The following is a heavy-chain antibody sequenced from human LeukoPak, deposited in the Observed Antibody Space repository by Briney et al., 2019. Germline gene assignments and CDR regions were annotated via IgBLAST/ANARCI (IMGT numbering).Heavy chain of an antibody. D-gene: IGHD3-10*01. CDR2: IYTTGST. J-gene: IGHJ4*02. CDR3: ARQGDYGSGGFHY. CDR1: SGSISSYH. Sequence: SETLSLTCTVSSGSISSYHWSWIRQPAGKGLEWIGRIYTTGSTDYNPPLKSRVTVSVDTSKNHFSLKLSSVTAADTAVYYCARQGDYGSGGFHYWGQGTLVTVSS. V-gene: IGHV4-4*07.